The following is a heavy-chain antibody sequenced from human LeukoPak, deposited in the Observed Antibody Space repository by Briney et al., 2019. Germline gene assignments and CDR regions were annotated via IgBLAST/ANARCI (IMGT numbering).Heavy chain of an antibody. Sequence: GGSLRLSCAVSGFTFSDHYMDWVRQAPGKGLEWVGRSGNKANGYTTEYAASVKGRLTISRDESKNSLYLQMNSLKTEDTAVYYCARAVVYSGGYYSDYWGQGTLVTVSS. J-gene: IGHJ4*02. CDR3: ARAVVYSGGYYSDY. CDR1: GFTFSDHY. CDR2: SGNKANGYTT. D-gene: IGHD6-19*01. V-gene: IGHV3-72*01.